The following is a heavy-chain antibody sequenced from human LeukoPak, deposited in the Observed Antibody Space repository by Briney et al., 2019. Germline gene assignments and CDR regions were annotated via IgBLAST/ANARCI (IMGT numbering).Heavy chain of an antibody. CDR3: AKSRSSSSSHFDY. V-gene: IGHV3-23*01. J-gene: IGHJ4*02. CDR2: ISGSGKTT. Sequence: GGSLRLSCAASGFTFSTYAVNWVRQAPGKGLEWVSTISGSGKTTYYADSVKGRFTISRDNSKNTLYLQMNSLSAEDTAVYYCAKSRSSSSSHFDYWGQGTLVTVSS. CDR1: GFTFSTYA. D-gene: IGHD2-2*01.